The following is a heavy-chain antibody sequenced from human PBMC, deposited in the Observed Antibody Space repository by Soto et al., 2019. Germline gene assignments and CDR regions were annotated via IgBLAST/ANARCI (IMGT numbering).Heavy chain of an antibody. J-gene: IGHJ5*02. CDR3: TRGPYDTSVYTHH. V-gene: IGHV3-11*01. CDR1: GFAFSAYY. CDR2: ISESGTTI. Sequence: QVHLVESGGGLVKPGGSLRLSCAASGFAFSAYYMSWIRQAPGKGLEWLSYISESGTTIYYADSVKGRFTISRDNAKNSLYLQMNSLRAENTAVYYCTRGPYDTSVYTHHWGQETLVTVPS. D-gene: IGHD3-22*01.